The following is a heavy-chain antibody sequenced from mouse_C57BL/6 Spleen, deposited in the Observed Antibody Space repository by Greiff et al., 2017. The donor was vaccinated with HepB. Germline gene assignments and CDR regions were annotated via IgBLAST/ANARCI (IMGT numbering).Heavy chain of an antibody. J-gene: IGHJ1*03. V-gene: IGHV1-62-2*01. CDR3: ARHEDGGVVADWYFDV. Sequence: VNVVESGAELVKPGASVKLSCKASGYTFTEYTIHWVKQRSGQGLEWIGWFYPGSGSIKYNEKFKDKATLTADKSSSTVYMELSRLTSEDSAVYFCARHEDGGVVADWYFDVWGTGTTVTVSS. CDR2: FYPGSGSI. D-gene: IGHD1-1*01. CDR1: GYTFTEYT.